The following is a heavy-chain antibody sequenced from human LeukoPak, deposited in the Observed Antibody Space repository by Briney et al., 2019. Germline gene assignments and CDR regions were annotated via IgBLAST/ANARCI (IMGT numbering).Heavy chain of an antibody. CDR1: GYSFTNYW. V-gene: IGHV5-51*01. CDR2: IYPGDSDT. CDR3: ARPVSTVAGTEGYFDF. J-gene: IGHJ4*02. D-gene: IGHD6-19*01. Sequence: RGESLKISCKGSGYSFTNYWIGWVRQMPGKGLEWMGIIYPGDSDTRYSPSFQGQVTISADKSISTAYLQWSSLKASDTAMYYCARPVSTVAGTEGYFDFWGQGTLVTVSS.